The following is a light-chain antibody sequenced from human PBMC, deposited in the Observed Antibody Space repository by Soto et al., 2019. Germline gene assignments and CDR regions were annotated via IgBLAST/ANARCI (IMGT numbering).Light chain of an antibody. V-gene: IGKV3-20*01. CDR3: QQYGSSGT. Sequence: EIVLTQSPATLSLSPGERATLSCRASQSVSSTYLAWYQQKPGQAPRLLIYGASNRATGIPDRFSGSGSGTDFTLTISRLEPEDFAVYYCQQYGSSGTFGQGTKMDI. J-gene: IGKJ1*01. CDR2: GAS. CDR1: QSVSSTY.